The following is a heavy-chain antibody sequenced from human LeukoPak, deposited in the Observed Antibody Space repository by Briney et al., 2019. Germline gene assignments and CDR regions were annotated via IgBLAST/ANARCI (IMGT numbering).Heavy chain of an antibody. D-gene: IGHD1-26*01. CDR3: AGDIPSSRWELPTRGERLRQYYGMDV. Sequence: GGSLRLSCVDSGVTVSSNYMSSVRPAPGKGLEWVSVIYSGGTTYYADSAKGRFTISRDDSMHTLYLQLRSTRAEATALFYCAGDIPSSRWELPTRGERLRQYYGMDVWGQGTTVAVSS. J-gene: IGHJ6*02. CDR1: GVTVSSNY. CDR2: IYSGGTT. V-gene: IGHV3-66*01.